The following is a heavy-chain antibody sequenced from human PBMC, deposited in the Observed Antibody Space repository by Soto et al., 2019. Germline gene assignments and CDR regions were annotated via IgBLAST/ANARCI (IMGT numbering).Heavy chain of an antibody. D-gene: IGHD3-10*01. CDR2: ISWNSGSI. CDR3: AKDYYGAGSNVFDY. J-gene: IGHJ4*02. CDR1: GFTFDDYA. V-gene: IGHV3-9*01. Sequence: EVQLVESGGGLVQPGRSLRLSCAASGFTFDDYAMHWVRQAPGKGLEWVSGISWNSGSIGYADSVKGRFTISRDNAKNSLYQQMNSLRAEDTALYYCAKDYYGAGSNVFDYWGLGTLVTVSS.